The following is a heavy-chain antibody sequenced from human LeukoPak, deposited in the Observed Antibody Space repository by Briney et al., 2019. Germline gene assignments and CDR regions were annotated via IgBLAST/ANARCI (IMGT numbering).Heavy chain of an antibody. V-gene: IGHV4-59*01. CDR1: DGSISNYY. CDR3: AREGSWSKFDY. Sequence: SETLSLTCTVSDGSISNYYWSWIRQPPGKGLEWIGYIYYSGSTNYNPSLKSRVTISVDTSKNQFSLKLSSVTAADTAVYYCAREGSWSKFDYWGQGTLVTVSS. CDR2: IYYSGST. J-gene: IGHJ4*02. D-gene: IGHD6-13*01.